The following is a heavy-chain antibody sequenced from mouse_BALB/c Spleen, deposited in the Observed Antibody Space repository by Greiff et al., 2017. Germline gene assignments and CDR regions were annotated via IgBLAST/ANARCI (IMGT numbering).Heavy chain of an antibody. CDR2: INPSTGYT. J-gene: IGHJ4*01. V-gene: IGHV1-7*01. Sequence: VQLQQSGAELAKPGASVKMSCKASGYTFTSYWMHWVKQRPGQGLEWIGYINPSTGYTEYNQKFKDKATLTADKSSSTAYMQLSSLTSEDSAVYYCARRGTTVVAYYYAMDYWGQGTSVTVSS. CDR3: ARRGTTVVAYYYAMDY. CDR1: GYTFTSYW. D-gene: IGHD1-1*01.